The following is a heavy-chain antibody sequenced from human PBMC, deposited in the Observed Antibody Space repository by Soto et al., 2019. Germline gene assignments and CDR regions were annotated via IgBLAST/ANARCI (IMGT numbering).Heavy chain of an antibody. CDR1: GFTFSSYG. CDR2: ISYDGSNK. V-gene: IGHV3-30*19. Sequence: QVQLVESGGGVVQPGRSLRLSCAASGFTFSSYGMHWVRQAPGKGLEWVAVISYDGSNKYYADSVKGRFTISRDNSKNTLYLQMNSLRAEDTAVYYCARDCGYSYANWGFDYWGQGTLVTVSS. CDR3: ARDCGYSYANWGFDY. D-gene: IGHD5-18*01. J-gene: IGHJ4*02.